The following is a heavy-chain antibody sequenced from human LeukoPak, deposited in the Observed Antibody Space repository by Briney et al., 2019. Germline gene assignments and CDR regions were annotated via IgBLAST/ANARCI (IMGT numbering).Heavy chain of an antibody. J-gene: IGHJ3*02. D-gene: IGHD1-1*01. Sequence: PSETLSLTCTVSGGSISTSNYYWGWIRQPPGKGLEWIGNIFYSGSTYYGPSLKSRLTISLDTSRNQFSLKLNSVTAADTAMYYCARGAGSTTSNDAFDIWGQGTMLTVSS. CDR1: GGSISTSNYY. V-gene: IGHV4-39*07. CDR2: IFYSGST. CDR3: ARGAGSTTSNDAFDI.